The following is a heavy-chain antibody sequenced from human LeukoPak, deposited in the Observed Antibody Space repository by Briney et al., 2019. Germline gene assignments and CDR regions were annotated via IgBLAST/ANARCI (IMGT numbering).Heavy chain of an antibody. CDR3: AKDRDSGWYLDY. V-gene: IGHV3-30*02. Sequence: PGGPLRLSCAASGFTFSSYGMHWVRQAPGKGLEWVAFIRYDGSNKYYADSVKGRFTISRDNSMNTLYLQMNSLRAEDTAVYYCAKDRDSGWYLDYWGQGTLVTVSS. D-gene: IGHD6-19*01. CDR1: GFTFSSYG. J-gene: IGHJ4*02. CDR2: IRYDGSNK.